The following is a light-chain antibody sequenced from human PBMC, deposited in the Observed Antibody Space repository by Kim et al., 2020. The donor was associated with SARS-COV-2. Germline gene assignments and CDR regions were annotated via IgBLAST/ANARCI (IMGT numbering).Light chain of an antibody. CDR3: QQYNSSRT. J-gene: IGKJ1*01. CDR2: KAS. Sequence: DIQMTQSPSTLSASVGDGVTITCPASQSISSWLGWYQQKPGKAPKLLIYKASSLESGVPSRFSGSGSGTEFTLTISSLQPDDFATYCCQQYNSSRTFGEGTKVDIK. CDR1: QSISSW. V-gene: IGKV1-5*03.